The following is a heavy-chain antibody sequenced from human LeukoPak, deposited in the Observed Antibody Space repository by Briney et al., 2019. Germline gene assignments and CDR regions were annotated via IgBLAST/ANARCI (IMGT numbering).Heavy chain of an antibody. D-gene: IGHD6-6*01. CDR3: ASLARGGNWFDP. V-gene: IGHV4-34*01. CDR2: INHSGGT. J-gene: IGHJ5*02. Sequence: SETLSPTCAVYGGSFVCYDWTWIRQPPGKGLEWIGEINHSGGTNYNPSLKSRVTVSVDTSKNQFSLKLSSVTAADTAVYYCASLARGGNWFDPWGQGTLVTVSS. CDR1: GGSFVCYD.